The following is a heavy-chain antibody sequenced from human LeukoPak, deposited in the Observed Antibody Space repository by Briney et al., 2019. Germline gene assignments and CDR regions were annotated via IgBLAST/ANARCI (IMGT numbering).Heavy chain of an antibody. J-gene: IGHJ4*02. V-gene: IGHV1-18*01. CDR3: AREGYSSSWYTPPFDY. CDR1: GYTFTSYG. CDR2: ISAYNGNT. Sequence: GASVKVSCKASGYTFTSYGISWVRQAPGQGLEWMGWISAYNGNTNYAQKLQGRVTMTTDTSTSTAYMELRSLRSDDTAVYYCAREGYSSSWYTPPFDYWGQGTLVIVSS. D-gene: IGHD6-13*01.